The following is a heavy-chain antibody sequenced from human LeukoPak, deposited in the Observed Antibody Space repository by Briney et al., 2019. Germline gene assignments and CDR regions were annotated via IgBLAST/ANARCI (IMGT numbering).Heavy chain of an antibody. CDR1: GFTFSSYA. V-gene: IGHV3-64D*06. CDR2: ISSNGGST. D-gene: IGHD3-9*01. Sequence: GSLRLSCSASGFTFSSYAMHWVRQAPGKGLEYVSAISSNGGSTYYADSVKGRFTISRANSKNTLYLQMSSLRAEDTAVYYCVKELLYYDILTGYYPGPTGDYWGQGTLVTVSS. J-gene: IGHJ4*02. CDR3: VKELLYYDILTGYYPGPTGDY.